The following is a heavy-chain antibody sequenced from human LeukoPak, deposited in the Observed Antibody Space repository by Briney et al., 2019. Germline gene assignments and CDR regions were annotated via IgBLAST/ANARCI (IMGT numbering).Heavy chain of an antibody. CDR2: ISGSGGST. D-gene: IGHD1-26*01. CDR1: GFTFSNYA. J-gene: IGHJ4*02. V-gene: IGHV3-23*01. Sequence: SGGSLRLSCAASGFTFSNYAMSWVRQAPGKGLEWVSIISGSGGSTYYADSVKGRFTISRDNAKNTLYLQMNGLRVEDTAVYYCARDRGSYTGKYAVVDSWGQGTLVTVSS. CDR3: ARDRGSYTGKYAVVDS.